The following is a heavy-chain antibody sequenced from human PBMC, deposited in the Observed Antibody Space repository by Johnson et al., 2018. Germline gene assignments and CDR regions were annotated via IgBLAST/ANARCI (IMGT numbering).Heavy chain of an antibody. J-gene: IGHJ1*01. V-gene: IGHV1-8*01. Sequence: QVQLVQSGAEVKKPGASVKVSCKASGYTFASYDINWVRQATRQGLEWMGWMNPNSGNTGYAQKFQGRVTMTRNTPLGTAYMELSSLRSDDTAVYYCARGFRDSSGKEYFQHWGQGTVITVSS. CDR1: GYTFASYD. D-gene: IGHD3-22*01. CDR3: ARGFRDSSGKEYFQH. CDR2: MNPNSGNT.